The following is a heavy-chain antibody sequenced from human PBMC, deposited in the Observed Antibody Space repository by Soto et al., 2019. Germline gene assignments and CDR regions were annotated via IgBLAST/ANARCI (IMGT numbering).Heavy chain of an antibody. CDR3: ARALRFLEWLNWFDP. D-gene: IGHD3-3*01. V-gene: IGHV3-11*01. J-gene: IGHJ5*02. CDR2: ISSSGSTI. CDR1: GFTFSDYY. Sequence: QVQLVESGGGLVKPGGSLRLSCAASGFTFSDYYMSWIRQAPGKGLEWVSYISSSGSTIYYADSVKGRFTISRDNAKNSLYLQMNSLRAEDPAVYSCARALRFLEWLNWFDPWGQGTLVTVSS.